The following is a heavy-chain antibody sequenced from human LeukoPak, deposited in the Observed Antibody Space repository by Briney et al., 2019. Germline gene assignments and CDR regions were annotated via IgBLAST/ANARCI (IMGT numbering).Heavy chain of an antibody. V-gene: IGHV4-59*08. CDR1: GGSISSYY. D-gene: IGHD1-26*01. CDR3: ARQVGATSYFDY. J-gene: IGHJ4*02. Sequence: SETLSLTCTVSGGSISSYYWSWIRQPPGKGLEWIGYIYYSGSTNYNPALKSRVTISVDTSKNQFSLKLSSVTAADTAVYYCARQVGATSYFDYWGQGALVTVSS. CDR2: IYYSGST.